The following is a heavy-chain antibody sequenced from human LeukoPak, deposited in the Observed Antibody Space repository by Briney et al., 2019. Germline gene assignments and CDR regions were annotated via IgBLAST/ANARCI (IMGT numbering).Heavy chain of an antibody. V-gene: IGHV1-8*01. CDR2: MNPNSGNT. J-gene: IGHJ5*02. CDR1: GYTFTSYD. D-gene: IGHD6-13*01. CDR3: ARVGYSSSWSSNNWFDP. Sequence: ASVKVSCKASGYTFTSYDINWVRQATGQGLEWMGWMNPNSGNTGYAQKFQGRVTMTRNTSISTAYMELSSLRSEDTAVYYCARVGYSSSWSSNNWFDPWGQGTLVTVSS.